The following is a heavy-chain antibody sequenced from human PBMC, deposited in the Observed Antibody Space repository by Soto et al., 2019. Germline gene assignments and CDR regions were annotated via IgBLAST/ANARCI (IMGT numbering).Heavy chain of an antibody. CDR3: ARHRIEVVWRGFDF. CDR1: TDSSSFTNSY. D-gene: IGHD3-10*01. J-gene: IGHJ4*02. CDR2: SSYNGGT. Sequence: PSGTLSLTCTVSTDSSSFTNSYWGWIRQPPGKGLQWIGSSSYNGGTFYNPSLKGRVVISFDTSKKQSSLQVTSVTAADTAVYFCARHRIEVVWRGFDFWGQGSPVTVSS. V-gene: IGHV4-39*01.